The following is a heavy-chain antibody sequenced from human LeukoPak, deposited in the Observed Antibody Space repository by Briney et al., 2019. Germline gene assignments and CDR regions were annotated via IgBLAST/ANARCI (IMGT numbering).Heavy chain of an antibody. CDR2: IKQDGSEK. Sequence: GGSLRLSCAASGFTFSSYWMSWVRQATGKGLEWVANIKQDGSEKYYVDSVKGRFTISRDNAKNSLYLQMNSLRAEDTAVYYCARDAGVGANPYYMDVWGKGTTVTISS. J-gene: IGHJ6*03. V-gene: IGHV3-7*01. CDR3: ARDAGVGANPYYMDV. D-gene: IGHD1-26*01. CDR1: GFTFSSYW.